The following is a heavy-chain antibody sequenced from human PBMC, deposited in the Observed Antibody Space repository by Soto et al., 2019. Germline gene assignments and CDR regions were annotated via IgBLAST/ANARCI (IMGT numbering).Heavy chain of an antibody. J-gene: IGHJ6*02. V-gene: IGHV4-4*07. CDR2: IYTSGST. D-gene: IGHD3-10*01. CDR3: ARDLGYFDSGSSANNYYYGMDV. CDR1: GGSISSFY. Sequence: PWETLSLTCTVSGGSISSFYWSWIRQPAGKGLEWIGRIYTSGSTNYNPSLKSRVTMSVDTSKNQFSLKLTSVTAADTAVYHCARDLGYFDSGSSANNYYYGMDVWGRGTTVTVSS.